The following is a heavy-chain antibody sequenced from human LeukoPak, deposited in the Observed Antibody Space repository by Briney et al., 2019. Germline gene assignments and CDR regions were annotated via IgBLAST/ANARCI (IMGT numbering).Heavy chain of an antibody. J-gene: IGHJ4*02. D-gene: IGHD1-26*01. CDR2: IWYDGSNK. Sequence: GGSLRLSCAASGFTFSSYGMHWVRQAPGKGLEWVAVIWYDGSNKYYADFVKGRFTISRDNSKNTLYPQMNSLRAEDTAVYYCARLSGSYYAEDYWGQGTLVTVSS. CDR1: GFTFSSYG. V-gene: IGHV3-33*01. CDR3: ARLSGSYYAEDY.